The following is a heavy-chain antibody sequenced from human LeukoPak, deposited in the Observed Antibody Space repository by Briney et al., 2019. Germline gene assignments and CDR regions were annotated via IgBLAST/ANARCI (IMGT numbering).Heavy chain of an antibody. J-gene: IGHJ3*02. CDR2: IYYSGST. V-gene: IGHV4-59*01. Sequence: PSEILSLTCTVSGGSISSYYWSWIRQPPGKGLEWIGYIYYSGSTNYNPSLKSRVTISVDTSKNQFSLKLSSVTAADTAVYYCAREVRWFGELLDAFDIWGQGTMVTVSS. CDR1: GGSISSYY. CDR3: AREVRWFGELLDAFDI. D-gene: IGHD3-10*01.